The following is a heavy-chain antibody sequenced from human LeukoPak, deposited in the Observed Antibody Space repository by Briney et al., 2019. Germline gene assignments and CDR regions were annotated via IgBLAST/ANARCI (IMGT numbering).Heavy chain of an antibody. D-gene: IGHD5-18*01. CDR2: IYYSGST. CDR1: VGSISSSSCY. CDR3: ASEVDTAMVAWEE. Sequence: PSETLSLTCTVSVGSISSSSCYWSWIRQPPGKGLEWIGSIYYSGSTYYNPSLKSRVTISVDTSKNQFSLKLSSVTASDTAVYYCASEVDTAMVAWEEWGQGTLVTVSS. V-gene: IGHV4-39*01. J-gene: IGHJ4*02.